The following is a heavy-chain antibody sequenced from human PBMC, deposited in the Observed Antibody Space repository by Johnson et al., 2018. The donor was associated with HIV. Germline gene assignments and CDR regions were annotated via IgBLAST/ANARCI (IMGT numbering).Heavy chain of an antibody. CDR1: GFTFSSYA. Sequence: QVQLVESGGGVVQPGRSLRLSCAASGFTFSSYAMHWVRQAPGKGLEWVAVISYDGSNKYYADSVKGRFTISRDNSMHTLYLQMNSLRAEDTAVYYCAKDGSAFYDILTRLEAFDIWGQGTMVTVSS. D-gene: IGHD3-9*01. V-gene: IGHV3-30*04. J-gene: IGHJ3*02. CDR2: ISYDGSNK. CDR3: AKDGSAFYDILTRLEAFDI.